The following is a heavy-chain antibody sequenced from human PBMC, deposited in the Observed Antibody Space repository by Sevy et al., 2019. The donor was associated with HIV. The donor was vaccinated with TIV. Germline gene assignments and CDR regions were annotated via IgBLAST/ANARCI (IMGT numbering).Heavy chain of an antibody. CDR1: GLTFSSYW. CDR3: TSILPAGVPAEYFQH. J-gene: IGHJ1*01. V-gene: IGHV3-7*01. CDR2: MNQGGSQE. Sequence: GGSLRLSCAASGLTFSSYWMTWVRQAPGKGLEWVANMNQGGSQEYYVDSVKGRFTISRDNAKNSLYLQMNSLRAEDTAVYYCTSILPAGVPAEYFQHWGQGTLVTVS. D-gene: IGHD2-2*01.